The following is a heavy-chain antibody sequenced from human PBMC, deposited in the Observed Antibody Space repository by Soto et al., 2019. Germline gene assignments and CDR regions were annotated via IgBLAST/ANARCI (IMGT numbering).Heavy chain of an antibody. CDR1: GGSIISSSYY. V-gene: IGHV4-39*01. CDR3: ARQEQWLASGAWFDP. J-gene: IGHJ5*02. D-gene: IGHD6-19*01. Sequence: SETLSLTCTVSGGSIISSSYYFFCIRQPPGKGLEWIGSIYYSGSTYYNPSLKSRVTISVDTSKNQFSLKLSSVTAADTAVYYCARQEQWLASGAWFDPWGQGTLVTVSS. CDR2: IYYSGST.